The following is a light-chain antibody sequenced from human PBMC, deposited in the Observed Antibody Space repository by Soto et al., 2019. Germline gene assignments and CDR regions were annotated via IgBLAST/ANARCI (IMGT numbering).Light chain of an antibody. J-gene: IGLJ3*02. V-gene: IGLV4-69*01. CDR1: SGHSSYA. Sequence: QSVLTQSPSASASLGASVKRTCNLSSGHSSYAIAWHQQQPEKGPRYWMKLSNDGSHSKGDGIPDRFSGSSSGAERYLTISSRQSEDEADYYCQTWGTGIWVFGGGTKLTV. CDR3: QTWGTGIWV. CDR2: LSNDGSH.